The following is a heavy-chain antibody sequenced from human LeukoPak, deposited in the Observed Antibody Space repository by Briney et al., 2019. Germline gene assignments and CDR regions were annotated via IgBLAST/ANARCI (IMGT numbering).Heavy chain of an antibody. J-gene: IGHJ4*02. Sequence: ASVKVSCKASGGTFSSYAISWVRQAPGQGLEWMGGIIPIFGTANYAQKFQGRVTITTDESTSTAYMELDRLRSEDTAVYYCARGPYYYDSSGYYFDYWGQGTLVTVSS. D-gene: IGHD3-22*01. CDR2: IIPIFGTA. CDR3: ARGPYYYDSSGYYFDY. CDR1: GGTFSSYA. V-gene: IGHV1-69*05.